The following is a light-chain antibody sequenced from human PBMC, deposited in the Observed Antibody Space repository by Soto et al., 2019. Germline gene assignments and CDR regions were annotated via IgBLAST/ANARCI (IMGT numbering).Light chain of an antibody. CDR2: GAS. CDR1: QGINKF. CDR3: QQLTNFRFT. V-gene: IGKV1-9*01. J-gene: IGKJ2*01. Sequence: IQLTQSPSSLSASVGDRVTITCRASQGINKFLAWYQQRPGKAPQLLVYGASTLQSGVPSRFSGSGSGTDFTLTIISLQPEDFATYYCQQLTNFRFTVGQGTKLDIK.